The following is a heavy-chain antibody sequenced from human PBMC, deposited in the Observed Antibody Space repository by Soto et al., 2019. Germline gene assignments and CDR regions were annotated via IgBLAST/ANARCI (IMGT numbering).Heavy chain of an antibody. J-gene: IGHJ3*02. CDR2: IKQDGSEK. V-gene: IGHV3-7*01. CDR1: GFAFSSYW. CDR3: ARVGILALYEAFDI. D-gene: IGHD2-2*02. Sequence: EVQLVESGGGLVQPGGALRLSCAASGFAFSSYWMSWVRQAPGKGLEWVASIKQDGSEKYYMDSVKGRFTISRDSAKNSLYLQMNSLRAEDTAVYYCARVGILALYEAFDIWGQGTMVTVSS.